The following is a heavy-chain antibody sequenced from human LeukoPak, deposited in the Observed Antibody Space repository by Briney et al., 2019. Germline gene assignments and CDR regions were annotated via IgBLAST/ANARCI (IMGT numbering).Heavy chain of an antibody. CDR3: AKQLGYCSDGSCYFPY. Sequence: GGSLRLSCAASGFTFSSFGMYWVRQAPGKGLEWVAVIWYDGSNDDYADSVKGRFTISRDNSKSTLCLQMNSLRAEDTAVYYCAKQLGYCSDGSCYFPYWGQGTLVTVSS. CDR2: IWYDGSND. D-gene: IGHD2-15*01. V-gene: IGHV3-33*06. CDR1: GFTFSSFG. J-gene: IGHJ4*02.